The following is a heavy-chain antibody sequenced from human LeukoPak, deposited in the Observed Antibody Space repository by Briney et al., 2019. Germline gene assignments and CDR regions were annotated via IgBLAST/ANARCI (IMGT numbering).Heavy chain of an antibody. J-gene: IGHJ5*02. Sequence: SETLSLTCTVSTYSISSGFYWGWIRQPPGKGLEWIGSIYHSGSTYYNPSLKSRVTISVDTSKNQFSLKLSSVTAADTAVYYCARDPYYYGSRDDWFHPWGQGTLVTVSS. CDR3: ARDPYYYGSRDDWFHP. CDR1: TYSISSGFY. CDR2: IYHSGST. D-gene: IGHD3-10*01. V-gene: IGHV4-38-2*02.